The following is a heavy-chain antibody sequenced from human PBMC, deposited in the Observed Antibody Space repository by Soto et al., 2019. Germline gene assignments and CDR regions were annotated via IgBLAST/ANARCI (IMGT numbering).Heavy chain of an antibody. D-gene: IGHD3-22*01. V-gene: IGHV3-7*01. CDR3: ARVCLPYYYYSRSNWFDP. Sequence: GGSLRLSCAASGFTFSSYWMSWVRQAPGKGLEWVANIKQDGSEKYYVDSVKGRFTISRDNAKNSLYLQMNSLRAEDTSVYYCARVCLPYYYYSRSNWFDPWGQGTLVTVSS. CDR1: GFTFSSYW. CDR2: IKQDGSEK. J-gene: IGHJ5*02.